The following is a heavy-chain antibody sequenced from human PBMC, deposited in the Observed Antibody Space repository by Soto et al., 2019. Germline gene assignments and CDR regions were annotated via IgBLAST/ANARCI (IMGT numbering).Heavy chain of an antibody. CDR1: GFTFSSYA. CDR3: AKASEAAIYYYYGMDV. CDR2: ISGSGGST. Sequence: EVQLLESGGGLVQPGGSLRLSCAASGFTFSSYAMSWVRQAPGKGLEWVSAISGSGGSTYYADSVKGRFTISRDNSKNTLYLQMNSLRAEDTAVYYCAKASEAAIYYYYGMDVWGQGTTVTVSS. V-gene: IGHV3-23*01. J-gene: IGHJ6*02. D-gene: IGHD2-15*01.